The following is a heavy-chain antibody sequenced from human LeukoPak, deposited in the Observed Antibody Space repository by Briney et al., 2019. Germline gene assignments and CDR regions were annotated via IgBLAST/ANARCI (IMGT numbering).Heavy chain of an antibody. D-gene: IGHD1-26*01. CDR3: ARHGRYSVLFRDSYYYGGMDV. Sequence: SETLSLTCTVSGGSISSYYWNWIRQPPAPGLERNGYIYYSGGVNYNSSFKRRVTIQVDTYKNQFSLKLSAVTAADTAVYYCARHGRYSVLFRDSYYYGGMDVWGQGTTVSVPS. J-gene: IGHJ6*02. V-gene: IGHV4-59*08. CDR2: IYYSGGV. CDR1: GGSISSYY.